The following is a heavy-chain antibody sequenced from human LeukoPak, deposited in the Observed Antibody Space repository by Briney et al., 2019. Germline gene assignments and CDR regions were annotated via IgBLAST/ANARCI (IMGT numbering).Heavy chain of an antibody. Sequence: PGGSLRLSCAASGFSFSSSAMSWVCQAPGKGLEWVSGISGRGGDTYYADSVKGRFTISRDNSKNTLNLQMNSLRAEDTAVYYCAKGGNGYCSNGICSPRVVAAIDYWGQGALVTVSS. CDR3: AKGGNGYCSNGICSPRVVAAIDY. J-gene: IGHJ4*02. D-gene: IGHD2-8*01. V-gene: IGHV3-23*01. CDR2: ISGRGGDT. CDR1: GFSFSSSA.